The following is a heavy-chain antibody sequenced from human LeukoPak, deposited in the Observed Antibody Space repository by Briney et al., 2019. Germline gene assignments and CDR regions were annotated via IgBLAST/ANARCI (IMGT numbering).Heavy chain of an antibody. CDR3: ARGSLLFGELFRHYYDYYGMDV. Sequence: SETLSLTCAVYGGSFSGYYWSWIRQPPGKGLEWIGEINHSGSTNYNPSLKSRVTISVDTSKNQFSLKLSSVTAADTAVYYCARGSLLFGELFRHYYDYYGMDVWGQGTTVTVSS. CDR1: GGSFSGYY. CDR2: INHSGST. D-gene: IGHD3-10*01. J-gene: IGHJ6*02. V-gene: IGHV4-34*01.